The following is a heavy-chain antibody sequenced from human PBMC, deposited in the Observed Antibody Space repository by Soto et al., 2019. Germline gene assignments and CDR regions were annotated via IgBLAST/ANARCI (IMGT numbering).Heavy chain of an antibody. CDR3: ARHFSGDYFDY. J-gene: IGHJ4*02. CDR1: CDSITSDSYF. Sequence: PSETLSVTCTVSCDSITSDSYFWAWIRQPPGKGLEWIGSICYSGTTYYNPSLKSRVTISVDRSKNQFSLKLSSVTAADTAVYYCARHFSGDYFDYWGQGALVT. V-gene: IGHV4-39*01. CDR2: ICYSGTT.